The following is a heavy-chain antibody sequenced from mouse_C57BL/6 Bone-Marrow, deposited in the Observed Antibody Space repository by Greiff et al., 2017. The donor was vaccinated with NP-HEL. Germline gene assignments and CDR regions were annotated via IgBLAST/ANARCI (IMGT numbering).Heavy chain of an antibody. V-gene: IGHV5-17*01. J-gene: IGHJ3*01. CDR3: ARPHYYDYDGFAY. CDR2: ISSGSSTI. D-gene: IGHD2-4*01. Sequence: EVQVVESGGGLVKPGGSLKLSCAASGFTFSDYGMHWVRQAPEKGLEWVAYISSGSSTIYYADTVKGRFTISRDNAKNTLFLQMTSLRSEDTAMYYCARPHYYDYDGFAYWGQGTLVTVSA. CDR1: GFTFSDYG.